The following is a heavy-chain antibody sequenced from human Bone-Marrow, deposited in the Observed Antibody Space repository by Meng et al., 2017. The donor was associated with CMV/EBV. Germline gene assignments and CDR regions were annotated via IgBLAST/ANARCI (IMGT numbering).Heavy chain of an antibody. CDR1: GGSISSSSYY. CDR3: ARDRIVGATLDY. J-gene: IGHJ4*02. D-gene: IGHD1-26*01. V-gene: IGHV4-39*07. Sequence: SKTLSLTCTVSGGSISSSSYYWGWIRQPPGKGLEWIGSIYYSGSTYYNPSLKSRVTISVDTSKNQFSLKLSSVTAADTAVYYCARDRIVGATLDYWGQGTLVTVSS. CDR2: IYYSGST.